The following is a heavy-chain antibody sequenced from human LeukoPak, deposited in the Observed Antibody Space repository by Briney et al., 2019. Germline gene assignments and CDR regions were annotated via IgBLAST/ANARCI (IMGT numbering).Heavy chain of an antibody. CDR2: IYYSGST. Sequence: SETLSLTCTVSGGSISSSTYYWRWIRQPPGKGLEWIGYIYYSGSTNYNPSLKSRVTISVDTSKNQFSLKLSSVTAADTAVYYCARSSYTAMVNPYYFDYWGQGTLVTVSS. CDR3: ARSSYTAMVNPYYFDY. CDR1: GGSISSSTYY. V-gene: IGHV4-61*05. J-gene: IGHJ4*02. D-gene: IGHD5-18*01.